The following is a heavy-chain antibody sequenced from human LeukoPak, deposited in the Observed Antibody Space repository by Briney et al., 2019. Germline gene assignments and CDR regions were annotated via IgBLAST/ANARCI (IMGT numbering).Heavy chain of an antibody. J-gene: IGHJ6*03. D-gene: IGHD5/OR15-5a*01. CDR2: INPNSGGT. CDR3: ARGSVSGGYYYYYMDV. CDR1: GYTFTGYY. Sequence: ASVKVSCKASGYTFTGYYMHWVRQAPGQGLEWMGWINPNSGGTNYAQKFQGRVTMTRDTSISTAYMELSRLRSDDTAVYYCARGSVSGGYYYYYMDVWGKGTTVTISS. V-gene: IGHV1-2*02.